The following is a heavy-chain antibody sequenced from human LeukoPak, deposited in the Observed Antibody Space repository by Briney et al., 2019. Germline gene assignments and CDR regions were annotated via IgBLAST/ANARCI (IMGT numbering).Heavy chain of an antibody. CDR3: ARGLYSGWYVY. D-gene: IGHD6-19*01. Sequence: GGSLRLSCTASGFTFGTYWMSWVRQAPGKGLEWVANIKQDGSDKYYVDSVRGRFTISRDNAKNSLYLQMNSLTAEDTAVYYCARGLYSGWYVYWGQGTLVTVSS. CDR2: IKQDGSDK. J-gene: IGHJ4*02. V-gene: IGHV3-7*04. CDR1: GFTFGTYW.